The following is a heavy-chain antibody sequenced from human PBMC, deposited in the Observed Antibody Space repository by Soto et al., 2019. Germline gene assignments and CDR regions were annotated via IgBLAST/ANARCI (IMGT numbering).Heavy chain of an antibody. D-gene: IGHD2-15*01. CDR3: ARLFGYCSGGSCYPRDY. CDR2: IYYSGST. Sequence: SETLSLTCTVSGGSISSSSYYWGWIRQPPGKGLEWIGSIYYSGSTYYNPSLKSRVTISVDTSKNQFSLKLSSVTAADTAVYYCARLFGYCSGGSCYPRDYWGQGTLVTVSS. CDR1: GGSISSSSYY. V-gene: IGHV4-39*01. J-gene: IGHJ4*02.